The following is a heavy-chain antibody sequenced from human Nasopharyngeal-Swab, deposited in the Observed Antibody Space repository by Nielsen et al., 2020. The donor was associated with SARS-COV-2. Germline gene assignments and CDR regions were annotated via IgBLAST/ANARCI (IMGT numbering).Heavy chain of an antibody. D-gene: IGHD6-19*01. CDR3: ARDSSGWSGYFDY. J-gene: IGHJ4*02. CDR2: ISYDGSNK. V-gene: IGHV3-30-3*01. Sequence: GGSLRLSCAASGSTFSSYAMHWVRQAPGKGLEWVAVISYDGSNKYYADSVKGRFTISRDNSKNTLYLQMNSLRAEDTAVYYCARDSSGWSGYFDYWGQGTLVTVSS. CDR1: GSTFSSYA.